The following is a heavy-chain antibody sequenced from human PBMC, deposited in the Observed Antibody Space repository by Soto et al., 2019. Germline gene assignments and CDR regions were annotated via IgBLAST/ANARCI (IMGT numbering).Heavy chain of an antibody. J-gene: IGHJ4*02. D-gene: IGHD3-3*01. CDR3: ATVQAIFGVVVYYFDY. CDR1: GYTFTSYY. V-gene: IGHV1-46*01. CDR2: INPSGET. Sequence: ASVKVSCKASGYTFTSYYMHWVRQAPGQGLEWMGIINPSGETIYAQKFQGGVTMTEDTSTDTAYMELSSLRSEDTAVYYCATVQAIFGVVVYYFDYWGQGTLVTVSS.